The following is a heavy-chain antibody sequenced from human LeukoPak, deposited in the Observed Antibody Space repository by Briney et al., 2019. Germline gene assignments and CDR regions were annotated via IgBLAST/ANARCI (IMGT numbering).Heavy chain of an antibody. CDR3: AREGIVVVPAAMVNWFDP. CDR1: GFTFSGYS. CDR2: ISSSSSSI. V-gene: IGHV3-48*01. D-gene: IGHD2-2*01. Sequence: GGSLRLSCAASGFTFSGYSMNWVRQAPGKGLEWVSYISSSSSSIYYADSVKGRFTISRDNAKNSLYLQMNSLRAEDTAVYYCAREGIVVVPAAMVNWFDPWGQGTLVTVSS. J-gene: IGHJ5*02.